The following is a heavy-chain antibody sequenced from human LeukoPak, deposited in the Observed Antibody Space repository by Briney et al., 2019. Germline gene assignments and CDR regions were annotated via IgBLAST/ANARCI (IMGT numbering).Heavy chain of an antibody. Sequence: PGGSLRLSCAASGFTFSSYEMNWGRQAPGKGLEWVSYISSSGSTIYYADSVKGRFTISRDNAKNSLYLQMNSLRAEDTAVYYCARDLNWNPLDYWGQGTLVTVSS. V-gene: IGHV3-48*03. CDR2: ISSSGSTI. D-gene: IGHD1-1*01. J-gene: IGHJ4*02. CDR1: GFTFSSYE. CDR3: ARDLNWNPLDY.